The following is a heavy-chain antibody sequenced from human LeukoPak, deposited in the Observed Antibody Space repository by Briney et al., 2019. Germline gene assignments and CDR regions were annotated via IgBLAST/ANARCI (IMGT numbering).Heavy chain of an antibody. CDR2: IYHSGST. J-gene: IGHJ4*02. CDR1: GGSISSGGYY. V-gene: IGHV4-30-2*01. Sequence: SQTLSLTCTVSGGSISSGGYYWSWIRQPPGKGLEWIGYIYHSGSTYYNPSLKSRVTISVDRSKNQFSLKLSSVTAADTAVYYCARAVTYCGGDCLRYFDYWGQGTLVTVSS. D-gene: IGHD2-21*01. CDR3: ARAVTYCGGDCLRYFDY.